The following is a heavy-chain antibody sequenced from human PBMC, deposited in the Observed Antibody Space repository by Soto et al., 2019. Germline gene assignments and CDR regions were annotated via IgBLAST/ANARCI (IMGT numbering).Heavy chain of an antibody. J-gene: IGHJ4*02. CDR1: GYTFTSYD. D-gene: IGHD6-13*01. Sequence: QVQLVQSGAEVKKPGASAKVSCKASGYTFTSYDINWVRQATGQGLEWMGWMNPNSGNTGYAQKFQGRVTMTENTSISTAYMELSSLRSEDTAVYYCAGKVSSWTKDMGYWGQGTLVTVSS. V-gene: IGHV1-8*01. CDR3: AGKVSSWTKDMGY. CDR2: MNPNSGNT.